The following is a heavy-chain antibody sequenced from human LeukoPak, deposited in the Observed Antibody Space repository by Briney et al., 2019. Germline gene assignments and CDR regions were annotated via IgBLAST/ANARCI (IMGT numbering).Heavy chain of an antibody. V-gene: IGHV1-8*01. Sequence: ASVKVSCKASGYTFTDYDINWVRQATGQGFEWMGWMDPNSGDTGYAQRFQGRVTMTRDTSESTAYMELSGLRSDDTAVYYCARWASGWFPFDYWGQGTLVTVSS. D-gene: IGHD3-10*01. J-gene: IGHJ4*02. CDR2: MDPNSGDT. CDR3: ARWASGWFPFDY. CDR1: GYTFTDYD.